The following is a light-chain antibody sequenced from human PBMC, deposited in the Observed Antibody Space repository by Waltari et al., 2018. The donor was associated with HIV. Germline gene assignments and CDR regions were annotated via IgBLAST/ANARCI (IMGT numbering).Light chain of an antibody. J-gene: IGLJ1*01. CDR1: SSNIGSRT. Sequence: QSVLTQPPSASGTPGQRVTISCSGSSSNIGSRTVSWYQQPPGTAPKLLIYTNKQRPSGVPDRCSGSKSGTSASLAIRGLQSEDEADYYCAAWDDSLNGYVFGTGTKVTVL. V-gene: IGLV1-44*01. CDR3: AAWDDSLNGYV. CDR2: TNK.